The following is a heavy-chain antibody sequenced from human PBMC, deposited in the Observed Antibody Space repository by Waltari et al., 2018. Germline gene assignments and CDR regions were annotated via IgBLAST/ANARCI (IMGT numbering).Heavy chain of an antibody. V-gene: IGHV4-34*01. Sequence: QVQLQQWGAGLLKPSETLSLTCAVYGGSFSGYYWSWIRQPPGKGLWGIGEINNIGSTNYNPSLQSRVTNAVDTSKNQFSLKLSSVTAADTAVYYCARGYTVDTAMVKVSGQKKYYYYGMDVWGQGTTVTVSS. CDR3: ARGYTVDTAMVKVSGQKKYYYYGMDV. CDR2: INNIGST. D-gene: IGHD5-18*01. J-gene: IGHJ6*02. CDR1: GGSFSGYY.